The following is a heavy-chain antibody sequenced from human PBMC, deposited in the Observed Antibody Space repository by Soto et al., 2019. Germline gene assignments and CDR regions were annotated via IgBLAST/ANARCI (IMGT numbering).Heavy chain of an antibody. CDR1: GFTFSSYA. Sequence: GGSLRLSWAASGFTFSSYAMSWVRQAPGKGLEWVSAISGSGGSTYYADSVKGRFTISRDNSKNTLYLQMNSLRAEDTAVYYCAKVSPFHEDIVVVVAATDDYWGQGTLVTVSS. CDR3: AKVSPFHEDIVVVVAATDDY. D-gene: IGHD2-15*01. V-gene: IGHV3-23*01. J-gene: IGHJ4*02. CDR2: ISGSGGST.